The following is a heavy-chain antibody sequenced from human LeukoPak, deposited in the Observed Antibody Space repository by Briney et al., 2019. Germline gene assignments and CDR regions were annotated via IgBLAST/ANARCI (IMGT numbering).Heavy chain of an antibody. V-gene: IGHV1-2*02. J-gene: IGHJ4*02. CDR1: GYTFTGYY. CDR3: ARVHCSGGSCYFDY. CDR2: INPNSGGT. D-gene: IGHD2-15*01. Sequence: ASVKVSCKASGYTFTGYYMHWVRQAPGQGLEWMGWINPNSGGTNYAQKFQGRVTMTRDTSISTAYMELSRLRSDDTAVYYCARVHCSGGSCYFDYWGQGTLVTVSS.